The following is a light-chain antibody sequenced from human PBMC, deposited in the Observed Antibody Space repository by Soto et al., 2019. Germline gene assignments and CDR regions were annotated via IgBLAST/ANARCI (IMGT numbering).Light chain of an antibody. CDR1: QSILYSPNNKNY. Sequence: DIVMTQSPDSLAVSLGERATINCKSSQSILYSPNNKNYLAWYQQKPGQPPKLLIYWASTRESGVPDRFSGSGSETDFTVTISSLQAEDVAVYYGQQYYDVPRNFGKGTMVDIK. V-gene: IGKV4-1*01. CDR3: QQYYDVPRN. CDR2: WAS. J-gene: IGKJ1*01.